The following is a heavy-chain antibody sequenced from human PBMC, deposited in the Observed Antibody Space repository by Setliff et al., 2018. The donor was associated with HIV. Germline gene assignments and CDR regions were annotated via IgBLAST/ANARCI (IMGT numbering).Heavy chain of an antibody. CDR3: ATRAYDSRGYLRSRVSGAAFDI. Sequence: ASVKVSRKVSGYTLPELSIHWVRQAPGKGLEWMGGFDPQYDKTFYAQKFQGRVTMSEDTSTDTAYMELSSLRSEDPAVYYCATRAYDSRGYLRSRVSGAAFDIWGQGTMVTVSS. V-gene: IGHV1-24*01. D-gene: IGHD3-22*01. CDR2: FDPQYDKT. CDR1: GYTLPELS. J-gene: IGHJ3*02.